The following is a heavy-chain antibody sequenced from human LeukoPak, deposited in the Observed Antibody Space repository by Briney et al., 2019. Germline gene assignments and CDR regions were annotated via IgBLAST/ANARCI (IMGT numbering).Heavy chain of an antibody. J-gene: IGHJ6*02. CDR3: ARGLSIVVVPAATHYYYYGMDV. V-gene: IGHV4-59*12. D-gene: IGHD2-2*01. Sequence: PSETLSLTCTVSGGSISSYYWSWIRQPPGKGLEWIGYIYYSGSTNYNPSLQSRVTISVDTSKNQFSLKLSSVTAADTAVYYCARGLSIVVVPAATHYYYYGMDVWGQGTTVTVSS. CDR1: GGSISSYY. CDR2: IYYSGST.